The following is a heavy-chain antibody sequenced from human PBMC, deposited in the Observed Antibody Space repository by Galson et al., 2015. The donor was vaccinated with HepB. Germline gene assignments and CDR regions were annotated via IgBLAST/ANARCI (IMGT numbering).Heavy chain of an antibody. CDR3: ARDRFGRTYYYGSESPSCFVY. J-gene: IGHJ4*02. V-gene: IGHV3-48*01. D-gene: IGHD3-10*01. CDR2: ISSSSSTM. Sequence: SLRLSCAASGFSFSSYSMNWVRQAPGKGLEWVSYISSSSSTMYYADSVKGRFTISRDNAKNSLYLQMNSLRAEDTAVYYCARDRFGRTYYYGSESPSCFVYWGQGTLVTVSS. CDR1: GFSFSSYS.